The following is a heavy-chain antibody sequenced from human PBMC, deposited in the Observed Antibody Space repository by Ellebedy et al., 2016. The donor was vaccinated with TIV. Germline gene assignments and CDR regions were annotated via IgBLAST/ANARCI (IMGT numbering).Heavy chain of an antibody. V-gene: IGHV1-69*13. Sequence: SVKVSXKASGGTFSSYAISWVRQAPGQGLEWMGRIIPIFGTANYAQKFQGRVTITADESTSTAYMELSSLRSEDTAVYYCARELGWLPRPYHPTYYYGMDVWGQGTTVTVSS. J-gene: IGHJ6*02. CDR1: GGTFSSYA. CDR3: ARELGWLPRPYHPTYYYGMDV. CDR2: IIPIFGTA. D-gene: IGHD5-12*01.